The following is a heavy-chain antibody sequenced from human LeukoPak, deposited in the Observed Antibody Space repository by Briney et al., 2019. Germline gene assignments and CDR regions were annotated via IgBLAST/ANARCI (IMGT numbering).Heavy chain of an antibody. V-gene: IGHV4-39*01. J-gene: IGHJ4*02. Sequence: SETLSLTCNVSGGSISTSSYYWGWIRQPPGKGLEWIGSMYYGGSTYYNPSLKSRVTISVDTSKNQFSLKLSSVTAADTALYYCASNEWSGYYFDYWGQGTLVTVSS. CDR1: GGSISTSSYY. CDR2: MYYGGST. D-gene: IGHD3-3*01. CDR3: ASNEWSGYYFDY.